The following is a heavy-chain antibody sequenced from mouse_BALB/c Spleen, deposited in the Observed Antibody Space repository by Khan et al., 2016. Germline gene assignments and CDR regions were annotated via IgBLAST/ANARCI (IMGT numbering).Heavy chain of an antibody. J-gene: IGHJ2*01. V-gene: IGHV14-3*02. D-gene: IGHD2-3*01. CDR3: ALEDGPYYFDY. CDR2: IDPANGNS. Sequence: VQLQQSGADLVKPGASVRLSCTASGFKIKDTYMHWVKQSPEKGLDWIGRIDPANGNSRYGPKFQGKANITTDTSSNTAYLHLRRLTSEDTAVYYCALEDGPYYFDYWGPGTTLSVSS. CDR1: GFKIKDTY.